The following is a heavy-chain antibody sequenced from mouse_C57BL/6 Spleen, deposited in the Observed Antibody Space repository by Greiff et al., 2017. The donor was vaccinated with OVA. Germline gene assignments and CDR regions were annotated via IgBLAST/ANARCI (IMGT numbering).Heavy chain of an antibody. J-gene: IGHJ3*01. D-gene: IGHD2-2*01. CDR3: ARSVLSTMVTTGFAY. Sequence: VQLKQSGPELVKPGASVKISCKASGYSFTDYNMNWVKQSNGKSLEWIGVINPNYGTTSYNQKFKGKATLTVDQSSSTAYMQLNSLTSEDSAVYYCARSVLSTMVTTGFAYWGQGTLVTVSA. V-gene: IGHV1-39*01. CDR1: GYSFTDYN. CDR2: INPNYGTT.